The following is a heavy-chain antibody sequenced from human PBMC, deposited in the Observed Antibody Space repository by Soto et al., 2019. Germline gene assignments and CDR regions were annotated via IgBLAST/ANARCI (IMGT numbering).Heavy chain of an antibody. CDR3: ARGTPEGQQLEDGGYYYYYYYMDV. CDR1: GFTFSSYS. CDR2: ISSSSSTI. D-gene: IGHD6-13*01. Sequence: GGSLRLSCAASGFTFSSYSMNWVRQAPGKGLEWVSYISSSSSTIYYADSVKGRFTISRDNAKNSLYLQMNSLRAEDTAVYYCARGTPEGQQLEDGGYYYYYYYMDVWGKGTTVTVSS. J-gene: IGHJ6*03. V-gene: IGHV3-48*01.